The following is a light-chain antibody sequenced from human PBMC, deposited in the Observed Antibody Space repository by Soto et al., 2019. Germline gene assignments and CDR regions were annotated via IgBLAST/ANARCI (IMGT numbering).Light chain of an antibody. V-gene: IGLV1-40*01. CDR1: SSNIGAGYD. Sequence: QSVLTQPPSVSGAPGQRVTISCTGSSSNIGAGYDVHWYQQLPGTAPKLLIYGNSNRPSGVPDRFSGSKSATSASLAITGLQADYEADYYCQSYDSSLSGYVFGTGTKLTVL. J-gene: IGLJ1*01. CDR2: GNS. CDR3: QSYDSSLSGYV.